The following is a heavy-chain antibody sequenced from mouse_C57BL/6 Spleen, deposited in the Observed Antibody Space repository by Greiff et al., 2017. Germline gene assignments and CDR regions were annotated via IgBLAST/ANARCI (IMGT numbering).Heavy chain of an antibody. Sequence: EVQLVESGGGLVKPGGSLKLSCAASGFTFSSYAMSWVRQTPEKRLEWVATISDGGSYTYYPDNVKGRFTISRDNATNNQYLQMSHLKSEDTAMYYCASAGYWYFDVWGTGTTVTVSS. CDR1: GFTFSSYA. J-gene: IGHJ1*03. D-gene: IGHD4-1*01. V-gene: IGHV5-4*01. CDR3: ASAGYWYFDV. CDR2: ISDGGSYT.